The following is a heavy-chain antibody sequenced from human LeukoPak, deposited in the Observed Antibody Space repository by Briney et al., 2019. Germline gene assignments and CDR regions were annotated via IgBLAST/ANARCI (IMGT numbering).Heavy chain of an antibody. CDR1: GYTFTSYG. D-gene: IGHD3-22*01. CDR2: ISAYNGNT. Sequence: ASVTVSFTASGYTFTSYGISWVRQAPGQGLERMGWISAYNGNTNYAQKLQGIVTMTTDTSTSTAYMGLRSLRSDDTAVYYCARLYYYDSSGYTKDSYYYYGMDVWGQGTTVTVSS. CDR3: ARLYYYDSSGYTKDSYYYYGMDV. V-gene: IGHV1-18*01. J-gene: IGHJ6*02.